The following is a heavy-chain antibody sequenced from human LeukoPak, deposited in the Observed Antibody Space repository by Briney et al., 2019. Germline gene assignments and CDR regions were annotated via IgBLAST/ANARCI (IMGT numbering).Heavy chain of an antibody. D-gene: IGHD3-9*01. V-gene: IGHV4-59*01. Sequence: KPSETLSFTCTVPGGSISSYYWSWIRQPPGKGLEWIVYIYYSGSTNYNPSLKSRVTISVDTSKNQFSLKLSSVTAADTAVYYCARDQGYDILTGYSGWFDPWGQGTLVTVSS. CDR1: GGSISSYY. CDR2: IYYSGST. CDR3: ARDQGYDILTGYSGWFDP. J-gene: IGHJ5*02.